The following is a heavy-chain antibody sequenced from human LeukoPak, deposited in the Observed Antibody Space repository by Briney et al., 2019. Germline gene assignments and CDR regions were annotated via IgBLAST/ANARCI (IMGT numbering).Heavy chain of an antibody. CDR1: GGSISNYY. V-gene: IGHV4-4*09. Sequence: SETLSLTCTVSGGSISNYYWSWIRQPPGKGLEWIGYIYTSGSTNYSPSLKSRVTISVDTSKNQFSLNLSSVTAADTAVYYCARHKGGRYSGSYLDYWGQATLVTVSS. CDR2: IYTSGST. D-gene: IGHD1-26*01. J-gene: IGHJ4*02. CDR3: ARHKGGRYSGSYLDY.